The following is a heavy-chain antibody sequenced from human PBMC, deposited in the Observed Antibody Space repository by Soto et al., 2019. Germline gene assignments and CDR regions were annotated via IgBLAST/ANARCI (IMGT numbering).Heavy chain of an antibody. CDR1: GYSFQNYA. D-gene: IGHD3-3*01. V-gene: IGHV1-3*01. J-gene: IGHJ4*02. CDR3: ARDDRSVSGVVTLDH. Sequence: GASVKVSCKATGYSFQNYAVHWVRQAPGQRLEWMGFTNEGSGNTRFSQKFQGRISITRDTSASTVYLDLSSLTSEDTAIYYCARDDRSVSGVVTLDHWGPGTLVTVSS. CDR2: TNEGSGNT.